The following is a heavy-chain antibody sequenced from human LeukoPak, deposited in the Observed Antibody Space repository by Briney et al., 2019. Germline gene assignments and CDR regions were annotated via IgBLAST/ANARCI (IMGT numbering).Heavy chain of an antibody. J-gene: IGHJ4*02. Sequence: SETLCLTCAVYGGSFSGYYWSWIRQPPGKGLEWIGEINHSGSTNYNPSLKSRVAISVDTSKNQFALKLTSVTAADTAVYYCARHPQYWGQGTLVTVSS. CDR1: GGSFSGYY. V-gene: IGHV4-34*01. CDR2: INHSGST. CDR3: ARHPQY.